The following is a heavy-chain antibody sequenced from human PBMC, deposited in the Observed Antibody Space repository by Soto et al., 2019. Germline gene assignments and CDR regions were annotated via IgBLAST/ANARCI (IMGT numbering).Heavy chain of an antibody. CDR1: GFSFSTYE. Sequence: PGGSLRLSCAASGFSFSTYEMNWVRQAPGKGLEWVSYISKNGIDIYYADSAKGRFTISRDNANNSLFLQMNSLRAEDTAVYYYAPRKSGSFNIGAFDIWGQGTMVTVSS. J-gene: IGHJ3*02. CDR3: APRKSGSFNIGAFDI. D-gene: IGHD3-10*01. V-gene: IGHV3-48*03. CDR2: ISKNGIDI.